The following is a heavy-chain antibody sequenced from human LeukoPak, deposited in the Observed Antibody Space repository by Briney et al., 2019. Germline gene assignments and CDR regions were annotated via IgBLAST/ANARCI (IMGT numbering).Heavy chain of an antibody. CDR2: IYYSGST. CDR1: GGSISSYY. J-gene: IGHJ5*02. Sequence: SETLSLTCAVSGGSISSYYWSWIRQPPGKGLEWIGYIYYSGSTNYNPSLKSRVTISVDTSKNQFSLKLSPVTAADTAVYYCARLRGVVPAASKRFDPWGQGTLVTVSS. CDR3: ARLRGVVPAASKRFDP. V-gene: IGHV4-59*01. D-gene: IGHD2-2*01.